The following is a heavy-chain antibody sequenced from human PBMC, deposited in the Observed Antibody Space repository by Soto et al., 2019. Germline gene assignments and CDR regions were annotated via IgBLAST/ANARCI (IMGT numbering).Heavy chain of an antibody. CDR1: GFTFSSYA. J-gene: IGHJ5*02. CDR3: ASLGNTYYYGSGSFRNWFDP. V-gene: IGHV3-30-3*01. CDR2: ISYDGSNK. Sequence: QVQLVESGGGVVQPGRSLRLSCAASGFTFSSYAMHWVRQAPGKGLEWVAVISYDGSNKYYADSVKGRFTISRDNSKNTLYLQMNSLRAEDMPVYYCASLGNTYYYGSGSFRNWFDPWGQGTLVTVSS. D-gene: IGHD3-10*01.